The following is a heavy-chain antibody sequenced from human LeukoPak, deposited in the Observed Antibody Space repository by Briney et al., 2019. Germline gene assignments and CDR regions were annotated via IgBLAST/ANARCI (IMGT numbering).Heavy chain of an antibody. D-gene: IGHD3-10*01. CDR1: GGSISSYY. CDR3: AREGDLNDAFDI. Sequence: SETLSLTCTVSGGSISSYYWSWIRQPPGKGLEWIGYISYSGSTNYNPSLKSRVTISVDTSKNQFSLKLSSVTAADTAVYYCAREGDLNDAFDIWGQGTMVTVSS. CDR2: ISYSGST. V-gene: IGHV4-59*01. J-gene: IGHJ3*02.